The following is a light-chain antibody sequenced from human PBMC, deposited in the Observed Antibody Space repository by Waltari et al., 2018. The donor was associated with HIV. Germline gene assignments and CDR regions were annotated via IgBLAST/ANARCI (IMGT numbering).Light chain of an antibody. CDR1: NSHIGNNF. CDR2: DNH. V-gene: IGLV1-51*01. J-gene: IGLJ2*01. Sequence: QSVLTQPPSVSAAPGQKVTISCSGSNSHIGNNFGSWFQQLPGIAPKLLIYDNHTRPSGIPDRFSSSKSGTSATLGITGLQTGDEADYYCGTWDSSLNAVLFGGGTKLTVL. CDR3: GTWDSSLNAVL.